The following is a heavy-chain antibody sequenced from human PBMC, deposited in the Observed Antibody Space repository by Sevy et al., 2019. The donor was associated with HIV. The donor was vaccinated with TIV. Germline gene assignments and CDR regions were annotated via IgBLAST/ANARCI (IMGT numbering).Heavy chain of an antibody. V-gene: IGHV3-43*01. D-gene: IGHD3-16*01. Sequence: GGSLRLSCAASGFTFDDHTMHWVRQPPGKGLEWVSLISWDGGSTYYADSVKGRFTISRDNSKNSLFLQMNSLGAEDPAFYYCAKERASEGGGAYYFDYWGQGTLVTVSS. CDR3: AKERASEGGGAYYFDY. CDR1: GFTFDDHT. J-gene: IGHJ4*02. CDR2: ISWDGGST.